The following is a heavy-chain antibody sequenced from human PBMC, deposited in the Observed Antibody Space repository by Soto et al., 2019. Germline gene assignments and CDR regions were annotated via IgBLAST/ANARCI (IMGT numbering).Heavy chain of an antibody. CDR1: RFTFSSYA. D-gene: IGHD4-17*01. CDR3: ARVDYDYGDSYYFDY. V-gene: IGHV3-64*01. CDR2: ISSNGGST. J-gene: IGHJ4*02. Sequence: PGGSLRLSCAASRFTFSSYAVHWVRQAPGKGLEYVSAISSNGGSTYYANSVKGRFTISRDNSKNTLYLQMGSLRAEDMAVYYCARVDYDYGDSYYFDYWGQGTLVTVSS.